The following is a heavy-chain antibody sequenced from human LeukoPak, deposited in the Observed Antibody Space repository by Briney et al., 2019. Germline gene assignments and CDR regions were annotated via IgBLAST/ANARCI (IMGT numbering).Heavy chain of an antibody. CDR1: GFSFSSYE. Sequence: GGSLRLSCAASGFSFSSYEMNWVRQAPGKGLEWVSYISSSGSTINYADSVKGRFTISRDHAKNSLYLQMNSLRAQDTAVYYCARDYYWYDYWGQGTLVTVPS. J-gene: IGHJ4*02. CDR3: ARDYYWYDY. CDR2: ISSSGSTI. D-gene: IGHD2-8*01. V-gene: IGHV3-48*03.